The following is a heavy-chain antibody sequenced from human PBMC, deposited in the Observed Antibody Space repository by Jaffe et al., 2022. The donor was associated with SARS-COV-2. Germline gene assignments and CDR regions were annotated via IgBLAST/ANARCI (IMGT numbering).Heavy chain of an antibody. CDR3: ARVKEVWRWFDP. Sequence: QVQLQESGPGLVKPSQTLSLTCTVSGGSIINADYYWSWIRQHPGKGLEWIGYIYYSGSTYYNPSLKGRVTISVDTSKQHFSLRLSSVTAADTAVYYCARVKEVWRWFDPWGQGTLVTVSS. CDR2: IYYSGST. V-gene: IGHV4-31*03. CDR1: GGSIINADYY. J-gene: IGHJ5*02. D-gene: IGHD1-20*01.